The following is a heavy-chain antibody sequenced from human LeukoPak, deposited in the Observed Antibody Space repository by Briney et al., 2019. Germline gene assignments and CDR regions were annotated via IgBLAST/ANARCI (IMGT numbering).Heavy chain of an antibody. CDR1: GFTFSTYS. CDR2: ISSGSGYI. D-gene: IGHD2-15*01. Sequence: GGSLRLSCAASGFTFSTYSMNWVRQAPGKGLEWVSSISSGSGYIYYADSVKGRFTISRDNAKNSLYLQMNSLRAEDTAVYYCARDLYCSGGSCAGYFDYWGQGTLVTVSS. J-gene: IGHJ4*02. V-gene: IGHV3-21*01. CDR3: ARDLYCSGGSCAGYFDY.